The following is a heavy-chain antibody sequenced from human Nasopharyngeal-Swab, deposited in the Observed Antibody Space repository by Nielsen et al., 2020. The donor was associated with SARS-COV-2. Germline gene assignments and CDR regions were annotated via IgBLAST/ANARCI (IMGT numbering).Heavy chain of an antibody. CDR1: GGSISSSSYY. Sequence: SETLSLTCTVSGGSISSSSYYWGWIRQPPGKGLEWIGSIYYSGSTYYNPSLKSRVTISVDTSKNQFSLQLNSVTPEDTAVYYCARGTGPAYYFDYWGQGTLVTVSS. V-gene: IGHV4-39*01. CDR2: IYYSGST. J-gene: IGHJ4*02. D-gene: IGHD1-1*01. CDR3: ARGTGPAYYFDY.